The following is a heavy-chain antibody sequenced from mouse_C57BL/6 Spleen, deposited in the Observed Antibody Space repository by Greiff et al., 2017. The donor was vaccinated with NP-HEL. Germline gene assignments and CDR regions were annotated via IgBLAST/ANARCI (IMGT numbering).Heavy chain of an antibody. D-gene: IGHD1-1*01. CDR2: IYPGDGDT. CDR1: GYAFSSYW. J-gene: IGHJ2*01. V-gene: IGHV1-80*01. Sequence: QVQLQQSGAELVKPGASVKISCKASGYAFSSYWMNWVKQRPGKGLEWIGQIYPGDGDTNYNGKFKGKATLTADKSSSTAYMQLSSLTSEDSAVYFCARESGITTVVDYFDYWGQGTTLTVSS. CDR3: ARESGITTVVDYFDY.